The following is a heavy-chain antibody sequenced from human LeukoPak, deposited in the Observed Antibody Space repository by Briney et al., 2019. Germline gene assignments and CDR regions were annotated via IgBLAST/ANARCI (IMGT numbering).Heavy chain of an antibody. CDR3: ARGGGEFDY. D-gene: IGHD4-23*01. V-gene: IGHV4-34*01. J-gene: IGHJ4*02. CDR2: INHSGST. Sequence: SETLSLTCAVYGGSFSCYYWSWIRQPPGKGLEWIGEINHSGSTNYNPSLKSRVTISVDTSKNQFSLKLSSVTAADTAVYYCARGGGEFDYWGQGTLVTVSS. CDR1: GGSFSCYY.